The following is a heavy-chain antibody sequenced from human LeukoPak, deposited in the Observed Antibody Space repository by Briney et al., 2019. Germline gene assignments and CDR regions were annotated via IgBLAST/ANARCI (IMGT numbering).Heavy chain of an antibody. D-gene: IGHD3-3*01. CDR3: ARENVDYDFWSGYPNWFDP. CDR2: IRQDGSEK. J-gene: IGHJ5*02. Sequence: GGSLRLSCEVSGFTFTSYWMSWVRQAPGKGLEWVANIRQDGSEKYYVDSVKGRFSISRDNAKKSLYLQMNSLRADDTAVYYCARENVDYDFWSGYPNWFDPWGRGTLVTVSS. V-gene: IGHV3-7*05. CDR1: GFTFTSYW.